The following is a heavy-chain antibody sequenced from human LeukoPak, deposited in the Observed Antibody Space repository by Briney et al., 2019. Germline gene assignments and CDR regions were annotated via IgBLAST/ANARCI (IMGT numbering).Heavy chain of an antibody. Sequence: GRSLRLSCAASGFTFNNYAMHWVRQAPGKGLEWVAIIWYDGSNKDYADSVKGRLTISRDNSKNTLYLQMNSLRAEDTAVYYCAKDLYQSGSCDIWGQGTMVTVSS. D-gene: IGHD1-26*01. J-gene: IGHJ3*02. CDR3: AKDLYQSGSCDI. CDR2: IWYDGSNK. CDR1: GFTFNNYA. V-gene: IGHV3-33*06.